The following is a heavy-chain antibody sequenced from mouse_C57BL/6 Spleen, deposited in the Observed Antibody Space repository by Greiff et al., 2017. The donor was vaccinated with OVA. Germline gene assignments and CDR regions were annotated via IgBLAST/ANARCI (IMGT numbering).Heavy chain of an antibody. CDR2: IHPNSGST. CDR1: GYTFTSYC. J-gene: IGHJ2*01. V-gene: IGHV1-64*01. CDR3: ARPYNYGRSYGSDD. D-gene: IGHD1-1*01. Sequence: QVQLQQPGAELVKPGASVKLSCKASGYTFTSYCMHWVKQRPGQGLEWIGMIHPNSGSTNYNEKFKSKATLTGDKSSSTAYMQLSSLTSEDSAVYYSARPYNYGRSYGSDDWGQGTTLTVTS.